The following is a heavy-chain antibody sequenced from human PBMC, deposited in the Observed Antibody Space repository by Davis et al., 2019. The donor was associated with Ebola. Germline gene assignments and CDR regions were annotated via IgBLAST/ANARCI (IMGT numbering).Heavy chain of an antibody. Sequence: GESLKISCKASGYSFTSYWIGWVRQMPGKGLEWMGIIYPGDSDTRYSPSFQGQVTISADKSISTAYLQWSSLKASDTAMYYCARRGAVLVAATDYWGQGTLVTVSS. CDR1: GYSFTSYW. CDR3: ARRGAVLVAATDY. V-gene: IGHV5-51*01. J-gene: IGHJ4*02. CDR2: IYPGDSDT. D-gene: IGHD2-15*01.